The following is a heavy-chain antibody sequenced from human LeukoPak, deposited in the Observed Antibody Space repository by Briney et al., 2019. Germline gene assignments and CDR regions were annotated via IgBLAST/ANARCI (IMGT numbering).Heavy chain of an antibody. Sequence: GGSLRLSCAGSGFTFSIYWMSWVRQAPGKGLEWVSTISGGGGSTYYADSVKGRFTISRDNSKNTLYQQVNSLRAEDTAVYYCAKGGKWDVTPFDYWGQGTLVTVSS. CDR1: GFTFSIYW. CDR2: ISGGGGST. D-gene: IGHD1-26*01. V-gene: IGHV3-23*01. CDR3: AKGGKWDVTPFDY. J-gene: IGHJ4*02.